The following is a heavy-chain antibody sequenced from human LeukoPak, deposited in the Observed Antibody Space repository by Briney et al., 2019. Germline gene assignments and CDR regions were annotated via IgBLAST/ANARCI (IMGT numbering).Heavy chain of an antibody. D-gene: IGHD7-27*01. V-gene: IGHV3-33*01. CDR3: ARDHSPKWGSGERYFDY. CDR2: MRSDGTDI. J-gene: IGHJ4*02. CDR1: GFTFNTYG. Sequence: PGGSPRLSCEASGFTFNTYGMHWVRQAPGKGLEWVAVMRSDGTDIYYTDSVKGRFTISRDNSKNTLYLQMDSLRAEDTAVYYCARDHSPKWGSGERYFDYWGQGTLVTVSS.